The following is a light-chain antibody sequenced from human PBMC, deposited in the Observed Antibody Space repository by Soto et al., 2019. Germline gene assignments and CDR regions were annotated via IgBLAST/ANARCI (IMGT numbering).Light chain of an antibody. J-gene: IGKJ1*01. Sequence: IVRTQSPLSLSVTLGQRASISLWCRXWLVYRDGNIYLNWFQQRPGQSPRRLIYQVSNRDSGVPDRFSGSGSGTDFTLKISRVEAEDVGVYYCMQGTHWPITFGQGTKVDI. CDR1: XWLVYRDGNIY. V-gene: IGKV2-30*01. CDR2: QVS. CDR3: MQGTHWPIT.